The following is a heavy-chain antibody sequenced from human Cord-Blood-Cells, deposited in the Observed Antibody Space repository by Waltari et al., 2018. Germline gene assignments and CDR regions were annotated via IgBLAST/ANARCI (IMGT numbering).Heavy chain of an antibody. CDR3: ARDLEYSSSSGDY. CDR2: IWYDGSNK. J-gene: IGHJ4*02. Sequence: QVQLVESGGGVVQPGRSLRLSCAASGFTFSSYGMHWVRQAAGKGLEWVAVIWYDGSNKYYSDSVKGRFTISRDNSKTTLYLQMNSLRAEDTAVYYCARDLEYSSSSGDYWGQGTLVTVSS. V-gene: IGHV3-33*01. CDR1: GFTFSSYG. D-gene: IGHD6-6*01.